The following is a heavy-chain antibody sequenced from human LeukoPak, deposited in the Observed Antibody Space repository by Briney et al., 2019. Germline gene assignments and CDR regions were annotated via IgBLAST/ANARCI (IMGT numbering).Heavy chain of an antibody. J-gene: IGHJ5*02. Sequence: SETLSLTCAVYGGSFSGYYWSWIRQPPGKGLEWIGEINHSGSTNYNPSLKSRVTISVDTSKNQFSLKLSSVTAADTAVYYCARGANYDILTGYYKRENNWFDPWGLGTLVTVSS. CDR1: GGSFSGYY. V-gene: IGHV4-34*01. CDR2: INHSGST. CDR3: ARGANYDILTGYYKRENNWFDP. D-gene: IGHD3-9*01.